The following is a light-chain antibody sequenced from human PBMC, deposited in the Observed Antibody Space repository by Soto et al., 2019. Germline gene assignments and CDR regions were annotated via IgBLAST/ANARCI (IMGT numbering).Light chain of an antibody. J-gene: IGKJ1*01. Sequence: DIVMTQSPDSLAVSLGERDTINCKSSQSVLYSSNNKNYLAWYQQKPGQPPKLLIYWASTRESGVPDRFSCSGSGTDFTLTISSLQAEDVAVYYCQQYYRTPRTFGQGTKVEIK. CDR2: WAS. V-gene: IGKV4-1*01. CDR3: QQYYRTPRT. CDR1: QSVLYSSNNKNY.